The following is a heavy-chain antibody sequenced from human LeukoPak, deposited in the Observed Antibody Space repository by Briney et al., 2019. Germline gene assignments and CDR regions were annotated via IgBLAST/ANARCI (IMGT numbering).Heavy chain of an antibody. J-gene: IGHJ6*04. CDR1: GYTFTSYY. D-gene: IGHD3-10*01. Sequence: ASVKVSCKASGYTFTSYYMHWVRQAPGQGLEWMGIINPSGASTSYAQKFQGRVTMTRDMSTSTVYMELSSLRSEDTAVYYCARDGGSGFRFLDVWGKGTTVTVSS. CDR2: INPSGAST. V-gene: IGHV1-46*01. CDR3: ARDGGSGFRFLDV.